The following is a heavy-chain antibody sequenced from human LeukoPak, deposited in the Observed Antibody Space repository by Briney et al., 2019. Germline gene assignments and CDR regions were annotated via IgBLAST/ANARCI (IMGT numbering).Heavy chain of an antibody. Sequence: GGSLRLSCAASGFTFSSYEMNWVRQAPGKGLEWVSYITDSGSTIYYADSVKGRFTISRDNAKNSLYLQINSLRVEGTAVYYCARERAGEDAFDIWGQGTMVTVSS. CDR1: GFTFSSYE. D-gene: IGHD7-27*01. CDR2: ITDSGSTI. CDR3: ARERAGEDAFDI. J-gene: IGHJ3*02. V-gene: IGHV3-48*03.